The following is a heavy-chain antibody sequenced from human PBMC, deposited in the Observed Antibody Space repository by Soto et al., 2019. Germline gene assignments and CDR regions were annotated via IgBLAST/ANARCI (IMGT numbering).Heavy chain of an antibody. J-gene: IGHJ4*02. CDR3: ARDRAIGSFDY. CDR2: INPNTGNP. Sequence: QVQLVQYGSESMQPGASVKDSCKGSGYNFNSHSINWLRQAPVQGLEWMGWINPNTGNPTFEQGFTGRFVFSVDTSGSTVYLQICRLKASDSAVYYCARDRAIGSFDYWGQGTLVTVSS. V-gene: IGHV7-4-1*01. CDR1: GYNFNSHS. D-gene: IGHD1-26*01.